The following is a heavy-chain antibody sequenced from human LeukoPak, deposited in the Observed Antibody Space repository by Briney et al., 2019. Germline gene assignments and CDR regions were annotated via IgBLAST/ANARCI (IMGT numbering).Heavy chain of an antibody. D-gene: IGHD6-13*01. V-gene: IGHV3-11*01. J-gene: IGHJ3*01. CDR2: ISIGATTI. Sequence: GGSLRLSCAASGFIFSDYYMAWIRQAPGKGLECVSYISIGATTIYYADSVKGRFTISRDNAKNSLYLQMNSLRAEDTAVYYCAREDAAAATGDAFHVWGQGTMVTVSS. CDR1: GFIFSDYY. CDR3: AREDAAAATGDAFHV.